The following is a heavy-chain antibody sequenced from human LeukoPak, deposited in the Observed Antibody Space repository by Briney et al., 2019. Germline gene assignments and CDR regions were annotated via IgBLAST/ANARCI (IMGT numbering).Heavy chain of an antibody. CDR1: GYTFTGYY. CDR3: ARDSDLCSSTSCYTRWFDP. D-gene: IGHD2-2*02. V-gene: IGHV1-2*02. Sequence: ASVTVSCKASGYTFTGYYMHWVRQAPGQGLEWMGWINPNSGGTNYAQKFQGRVTMTRDTSISTAYMELSRLRSDDTAVYYCARDSDLCSSTSCYTRWFDPWGQGTLVTVSS. CDR2: INPNSGGT. J-gene: IGHJ5*02.